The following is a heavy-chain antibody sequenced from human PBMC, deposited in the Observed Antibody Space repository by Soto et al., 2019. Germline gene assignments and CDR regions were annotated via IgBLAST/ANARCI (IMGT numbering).Heavy chain of an antibody. Sequence: SETLSLTCAVSGGSISSSNWWSWVSQPPGKGLEWIGEIYHSGSTNYNPSLKSRVTISVDKSKNQFSLKLSSVTAADTAVYYCARAPYRSSWYYFDYWGQGTLVTVSS. V-gene: IGHV4-4*02. CDR2: IYHSGST. J-gene: IGHJ4*02. CDR3: ARAPYRSSWYYFDY. D-gene: IGHD6-13*01. CDR1: GGSISSSNW.